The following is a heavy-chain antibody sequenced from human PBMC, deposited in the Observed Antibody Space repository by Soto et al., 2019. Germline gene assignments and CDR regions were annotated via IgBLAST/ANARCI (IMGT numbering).Heavy chain of an antibody. J-gene: IGHJ4*02. D-gene: IGHD3-10*01. V-gene: IGHV3-7*05. CDR1: GFTFSSYW. CDR3: ARARLGSGSYFDY. CDR2: IKQDGSEK. Sequence: EVQLVESGGGLVQPGGSLRLSCAASGFTFSSYWMSWVRQAPGKGLEWVANIKQDGSEKYYVDSVKGRFTISRDNAKYSLYLQMNSLRAEDTAVYYCARARLGSGSYFDYWGQGTLVTVSS.